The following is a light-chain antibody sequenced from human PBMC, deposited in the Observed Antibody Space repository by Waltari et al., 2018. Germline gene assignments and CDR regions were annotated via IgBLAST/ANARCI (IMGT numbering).Light chain of an antibody. CDR2: KAS. CDR1: QSISSW. J-gene: IGKJ3*01. Sequence: DIQMTQSPSTLSASVGDRVTITCRARQSISSWLAWYQQKPGKATKLLIYKASSLESGVPSRFSGSGSGTEFTLTSSSLQPDDFATYYCQQYNSYPFTFGPGTKVDIK. CDR3: QQYNSYPFT. V-gene: IGKV1-5*03.